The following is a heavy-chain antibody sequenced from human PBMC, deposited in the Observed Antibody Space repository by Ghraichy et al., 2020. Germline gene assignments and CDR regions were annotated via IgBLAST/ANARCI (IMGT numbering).Heavy chain of an antibody. V-gene: IGHV3-21*01. CDR1: GFTFSSYS. J-gene: IGHJ4*02. CDR2: ISSSSSYI. D-gene: IGHD2-2*01. Sequence: GSLRLSCAASGFTFSSYSMNWVRQAPGKGLEWVSSISSSSSYIYYADSVKGRFTISRDNAKNSLYLQMNSLRAEDTAVYYCARDKPQLVPFDYWGQGTLVTVSS. CDR3: ARDKPQLVPFDY.